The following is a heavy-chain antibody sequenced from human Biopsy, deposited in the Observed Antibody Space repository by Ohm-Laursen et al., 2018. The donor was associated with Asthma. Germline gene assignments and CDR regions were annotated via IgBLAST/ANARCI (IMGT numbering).Heavy chain of an antibody. J-gene: IGHJ1*01. CDR3: ARGVVYGGDSYAKYFQH. V-gene: IGHV4-59*07. CDR2: VFYGGAT. D-gene: IGHD4-23*01. Sequence: PSDTLSLTCTVSGDSISSYHWSWIRQPPGKGLEWIGYVFYGGATNYNPSLKSRVTISVDTSKNQFFLRLSSVTAADTAVYYCARGVVYGGDSYAKYFQHWGQGTLVTVSS. CDR1: GDSISSYH.